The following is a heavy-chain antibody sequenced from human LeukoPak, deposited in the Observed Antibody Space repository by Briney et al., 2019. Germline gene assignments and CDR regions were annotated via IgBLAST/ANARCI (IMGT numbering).Heavy chain of an antibody. CDR3: ARSVSGSYYRGASTSQTKNSYYYYMDV. CDR1: GGSISSYY. Sequence: SETLSLTCTVSGGSISSYYWSWIRQPPGKGLEWIGYIYYSGSTNYNPSLKSRVTISVDTSKNQFSLKLSSVTAADTAVYYCARSVSGSYYRGASTSQTKNSYYYYMDVWGKGTTVTVSS. D-gene: IGHD1-26*01. CDR2: IYYSGST. V-gene: IGHV4-59*01. J-gene: IGHJ6*03.